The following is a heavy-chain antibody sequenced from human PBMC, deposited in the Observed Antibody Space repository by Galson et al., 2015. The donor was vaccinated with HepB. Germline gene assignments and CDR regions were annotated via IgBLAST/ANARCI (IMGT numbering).Heavy chain of an antibody. CDR3: ARPGRYCSSTSCARAFDI. D-gene: IGHD2-2*01. Sequence: SETLSLTCTVSGGTISSSSYYWGWIRQPPGKGLEWIGSIYYSGSTYYNPSLKSRVTMSVDTAKNQFSLKLRYVTAADTAVYYCARPGRYCSSTSCARAFDIWGQGTMVTVSS. V-gene: IGHV4-39*01. J-gene: IGHJ3*02. CDR2: IYYSGST. CDR1: GGTISSSSYY.